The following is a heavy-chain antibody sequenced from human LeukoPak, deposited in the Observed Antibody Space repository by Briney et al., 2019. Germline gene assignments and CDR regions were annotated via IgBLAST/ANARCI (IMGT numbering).Heavy chain of an antibody. V-gene: IGHV3-74*01. D-gene: IGHD3-22*01. CDR1: GFPFSSYG. Sequence: PGGSLRLSCAASGFPFSSYGMSWVRQAPGKGLVWVSRINSDGINTSYADSVKGRFTISRDNAKNTLNLQMNSLRAEDTAVYYCARDLGQYYDTSDNWFDPWGQGTLVTVSS. CDR2: INSDGINT. J-gene: IGHJ5*02. CDR3: ARDLGQYYDTSDNWFDP.